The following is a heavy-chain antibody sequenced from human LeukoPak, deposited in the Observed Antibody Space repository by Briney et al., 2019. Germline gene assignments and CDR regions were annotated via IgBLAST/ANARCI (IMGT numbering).Heavy chain of an antibody. CDR1: GFTFSSYW. J-gene: IGHJ4*02. CDR2: IKQDGSEK. CDR3: ARGPSYYDFWSGYSLPCYFDY. Sequence: GGSLRLSCAASGFTFSSYWMSWVRQAPGKGLDWVANIKQDGSEKYYVDSVKGRFTISRDNTKNSLYLQMNSLRAEDTAVYYCARGPSYYDFWSGYSLPCYFDYWGQGTLVTVSS. V-gene: IGHV3-7*01. D-gene: IGHD3-3*01.